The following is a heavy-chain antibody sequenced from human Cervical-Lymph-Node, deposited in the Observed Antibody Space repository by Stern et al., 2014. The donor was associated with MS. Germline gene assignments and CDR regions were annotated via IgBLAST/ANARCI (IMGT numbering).Heavy chain of an antibody. CDR1: GFKFSIYW. D-gene: IGHD1-14*01. CDR2: IYPGDSET. CDR3: ARQTTAWASDV. V-gene: IGHV5-51*01. Sequence: VQLVQSGAELIRPGESLKISCKGSGFKFSIYWIAWVRQMPGQGLEWMGIIYPGDSETRYSPSFQSQVTMSADKSTSTAYLQWSSLNASDTAMYFCARQTTAWASDVWGQGTLVTVSS. J-gene: IGHJ4*02.